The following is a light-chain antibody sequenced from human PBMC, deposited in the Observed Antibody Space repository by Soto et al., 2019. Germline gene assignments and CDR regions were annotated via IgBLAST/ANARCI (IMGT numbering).Light chain of an antibody. CDR1: QSVSSNY. V-gene: IGKV3-20*01. CDR3: QHYGGSLYT. J-gene: IGKJ2*01. Sequence: EIVLTQSPGTLSLSPGERATLSCRASQSVSSNYLTWYQQKPGQAPRLLIYGASSRATGIADRFSGSGSGTDFTLTISGLEPEDFAVYYCQHYGGSLYTFGQGTKLEIK. CDR2: GAS.